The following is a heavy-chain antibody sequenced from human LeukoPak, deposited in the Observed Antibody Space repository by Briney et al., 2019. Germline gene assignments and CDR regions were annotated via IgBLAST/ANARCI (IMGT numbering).Heavy chain of an antibody. CDR2: INAGNGNT. J-gene: IGHJ4*02. V-gene: IGHV1-3*01. CDR3: ARDLGIVLVTATLGY. CDR1: GYTFTSYA. D-gene: IGHD2-21*02. Sequence: ASVKVSCKASGYTFTSYAMHWVRQAPGQRLEWMGWINAGNGNTKYSQKFQGRVTITRDTSASPAYMELSSLRSDDTAVYYCARDLGIVLVTATLGYWGQGTLVTVSS.